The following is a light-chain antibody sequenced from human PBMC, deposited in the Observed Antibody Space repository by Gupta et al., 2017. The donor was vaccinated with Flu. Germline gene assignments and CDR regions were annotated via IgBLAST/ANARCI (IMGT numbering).Light chain of an antibody. J-gene: IGKJ5*01. V-gene: IGKV3-11*01. Sequence: DTLSLFPGDRATLCCRASKTVSTYLAWYQHKPGQAPRLLIYDASNMAPGVPARFSGSGSGTDFTLTIISREPEDFAVYYCQQHVIRPPVTFGQGTQLEIK. CDR2: DAS. CDR1: KTVSTY. CDR3: QQHVIRPPVT.